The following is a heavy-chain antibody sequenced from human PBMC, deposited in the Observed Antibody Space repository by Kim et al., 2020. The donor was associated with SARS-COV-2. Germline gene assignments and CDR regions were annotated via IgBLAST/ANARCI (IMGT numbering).Heavy chain of an antibody. CDR3: AKDKKQWQIYYFDY. J-gene: IGHJ4*02. Sequence: AEPVEGRFTNSSDTSKNTLYLQMNSLRAEDTAVYYCAKDKKQWQIYYFDYWGQGTLVTVSS. V-gene: IGHV3-23*01. D-gene: IGHD6-19*01.